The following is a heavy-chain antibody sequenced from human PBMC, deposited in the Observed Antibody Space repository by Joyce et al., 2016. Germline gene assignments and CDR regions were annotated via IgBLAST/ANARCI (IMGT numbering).Heavy chain of an antibody. D-gene: IGHD3-10*01. CDR3: AKDKASGSYRFFQY. V-gene: IGHV3-9*01. J-gene: IGHJ1*01. CDR1: GFTFDDYA. Sequence: EVQLVESGGGLVQPGRSLRLSCAASGFTFDDYAMHWVRQPPGKGLEWVSGISWNSGSIDDADSVKGRFTISRDNTKNSLYLQMKSLRAEDTAFYYCAKDKASGSYRFFQYWGQGTLVTVSS. CDR2: ISWNSGSI.